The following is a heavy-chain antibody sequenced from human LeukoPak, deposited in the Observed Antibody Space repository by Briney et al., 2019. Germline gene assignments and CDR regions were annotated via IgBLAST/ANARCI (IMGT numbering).Heavy chain of an antibody. D-gene: IGHD6-6*01. V-gene: IGHV7-4-1*02. J-gene: IGHJ6*02. CDR2: INTNTGNP. Sequence: ASVTVSCKASGYTFTSYAMNWVRQAPGQGLEWMGWINTNTGNPTYAQGFTGRFVFSLDTSVSTAYLQISSLKAEDTAVYYCAREDSSSYYYYYGMDVWGQGTTVTVSS. CDR1: GYTFTSYA. CDR3: AREDSSSYYYYYGMDV.